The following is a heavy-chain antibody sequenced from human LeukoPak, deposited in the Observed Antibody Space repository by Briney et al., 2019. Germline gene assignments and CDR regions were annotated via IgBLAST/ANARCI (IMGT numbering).Heavy chain of an antibody. CDR1: GYSFTSYG. CDR2: IYPGGYDT. J-gene: IGHJ4*02. Sequence: GGSLKISCKGSGYSFTSYGIGWAGQMPGKGLDWMGIIYPGGYDTRYSPSFQVQVTITADKSISTAYMQRSSLKASDTAMYYCARRPLSGSYYFDYWGQGTLVAVSS. D-gene: IGHD1-26*01. CDR3: ARRPLSGSYYFDY. V-gene: IGHV5-51*01.